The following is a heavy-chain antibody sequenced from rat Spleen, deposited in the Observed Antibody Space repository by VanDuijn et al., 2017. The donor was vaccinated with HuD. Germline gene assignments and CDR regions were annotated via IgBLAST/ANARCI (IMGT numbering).Heavy chain of an antibody. Sequence: EVQLVESGGGLVQPGRSLRLSCAASGFTFNNFPMAWVRQAPAKGLEWVATISYDGSRTNYRDSVKGRFTISRDNAKSTLYLQVDSLKSEDTATYYCTQQLGDWFAYWGQGTLVTVSS. V-gene: IGHV5-7*01. CDR2: ISYDGSRT. CDR1: GFTFNNFP. J-gene: IGHJ3*01. CDR3: TQQLGDWFAY. D-gene: IGHD1-10*01.